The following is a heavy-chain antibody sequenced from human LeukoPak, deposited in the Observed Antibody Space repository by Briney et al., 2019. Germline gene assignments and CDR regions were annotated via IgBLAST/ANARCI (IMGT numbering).Heavy chain of an antibody. CDR3: ATLGSGMLRPIVVY. V-gene: IGHV4-59*08. J-gene: IGHJ4*02. D-gene: IGHD3-10*01. CDR1: GGSISSDY. Sequence: PSETLSLTCTVSGGSISSDYWSWIRQPPGKGRGWIGYIYYSGSTNYNPSRQRRVTISVATSNNQFSLKLSSVTAAAAAVYYCATLGSGMLRPIVVYWGQGTLVTVSS. CDR2: IYYSGST.